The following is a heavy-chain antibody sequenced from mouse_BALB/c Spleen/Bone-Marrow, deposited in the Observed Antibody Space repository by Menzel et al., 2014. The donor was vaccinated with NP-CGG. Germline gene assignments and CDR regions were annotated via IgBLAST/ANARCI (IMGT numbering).Heavy chain of an antibody. CDR2: ISSGGST. V-gene: IGHV5-6-5*01. CDR1: GFTFSSYA. Sequence: EVKLMESGGGLVKPGGSLKPSCAASGFTFSSYAMSWVRQTPEKRLEWVASISSGGSTYYPDSVKGRFTLSRDNARNILYLQMSSLRSEDTAMYYCARGGLRYFDVWGAGTTVTVSS. CDR3: ARGGLRYFDV. J-gene: IGHJ1*01. D-gene: IGHD3-2*02.